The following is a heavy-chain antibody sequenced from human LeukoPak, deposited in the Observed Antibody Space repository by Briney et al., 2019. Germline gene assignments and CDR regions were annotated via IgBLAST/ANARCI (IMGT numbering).Heavy chain of an antibody. CDR3: ARGEGFAQWPVPINWFDP. J-gene: IGHJ5*02. D-gene: IGHD6-19*01. CDR1: GYSISSGYY. CDR2: IYHSGST. Sequence: SETLSLTCAVSGYSISSGYYWGWIRQPPGKGLEWIGSIYHSGSTYYNPSLKSRVTISVDTSKNQFSLKLSSVTAADTAVYYCARGEGFAQWPVPINWFDPWGQGTLVTVSS. V-gene: IGHV4-38-2*01.